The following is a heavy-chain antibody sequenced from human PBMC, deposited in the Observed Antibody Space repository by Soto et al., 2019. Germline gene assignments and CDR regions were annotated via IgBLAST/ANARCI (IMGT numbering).Heavy chain of an antibody. V-gene: IGHV1-18*04. J-gene: IGHJ6*02. CDR1: GYTFANYG. D-gene: IGHD5-18*01. Sequence: GASVKVSCKASGYTFANYGISWVRQAPGQGLEWMGWISVYNGNTNYAQRFQGRVTMTTDTSTSTAYMELRSPRFDDTAVYYCARDPNLGYTYGYGYYYYGMDVWGQGTTVTVSS. CDR3: ARDPNLGYTYGYGYYYYGMDV. CDR2: ISVYNGNT.